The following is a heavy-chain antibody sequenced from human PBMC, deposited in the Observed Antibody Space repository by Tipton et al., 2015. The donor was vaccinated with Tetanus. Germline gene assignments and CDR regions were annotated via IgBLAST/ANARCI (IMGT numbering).Heavy chain of an antibody. D-gene: IGHD3-16*02. CDR2: TYGDGST. V-gene: IGHV3-53*01. Sequence: GSLRLSCAASGFTVSSNYMTWVRQAPGKGLEWVSLTYGDGSTYYADSVKGRFTISRDNSKNTLYLQMSNLRAEDTAVYYCARDYPDFDYWGQGTLVTVSS. CDR3: ARDYPDFDY. CDR1: GFTVSSNY. J-gene: IGHJ4*02.